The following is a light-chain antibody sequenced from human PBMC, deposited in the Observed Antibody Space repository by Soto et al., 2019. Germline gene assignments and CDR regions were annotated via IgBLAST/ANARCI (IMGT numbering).Light chain of an antibody. Sequence: DIQMTQSPSTLSASVGDRVTITCRARQSNTSWLDWYQRKPGQAPKLLNYDASNLESGVPTRFSGSGSETEFTLTISSLQPDDFATYYCQHYNSYPWTFGQGTKV. CDR2: DAS. CDR1: QSNTSW. V-gene: IGKV1-5*01. J-gene: IGKJ1*01. CDR3: QHYNSYPWT.